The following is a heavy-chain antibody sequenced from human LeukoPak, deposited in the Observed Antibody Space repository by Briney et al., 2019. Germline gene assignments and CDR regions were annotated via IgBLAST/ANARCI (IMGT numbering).Heavy chain of an antibody. CDR3: ARRSRSSGFFDY. CDR1: GGSFSGYY. Sequence: SETLSLTCAVYGGSFSGYYWSWIRQPPGKGLEWIGEINHSGSTNYNPSLKSRVTISVDTSKNQFSLTLSSVTAADTAVYYCARRSRSSGFFDYWGQGTLVTVSS. D-gene: IGHD1-1*01. J-gene: IGHJ4*02. V-gene: IGHV4-34*01. CDR2: INHSGST.